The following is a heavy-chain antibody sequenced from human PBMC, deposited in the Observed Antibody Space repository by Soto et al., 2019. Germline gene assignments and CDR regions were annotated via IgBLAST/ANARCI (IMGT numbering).Heavy chain of an antibody. D-gene: IGHD3-9*01. CDR1: GYTFTSYY. CDR3: ARGGKVRYFDWSQAGYYYYYGMDV. V-gene: IGHV1-46*01. J-gene: IGHJ6*02. CDR2: INPSGGST. Sequence: ASVKVSCKASGYTFTSYYMHWVRQAPGQGLEWMGIINPSGGSTSYAQKFQGRVTMTRDTSTSTVYMELSSLRSEDTAVYYCARGGKVRYFDWSQAGYYYYYGMDVWGQGTTVTVSS.